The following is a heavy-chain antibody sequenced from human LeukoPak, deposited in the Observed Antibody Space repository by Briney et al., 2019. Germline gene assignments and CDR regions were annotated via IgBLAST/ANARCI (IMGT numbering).Heavy chain of an antibody. Sequence: GRSLRLSCAASGFTFDDYAMHWVRQAPGKGLEWVSGISWNSGSTVYADSVKGRFTISRDNTKNSLYLQMNSLRAGDTALYYCAKGLQGTTGTTVGDAFDIWGQGTMVTVSS. V-gene: IGHV3-9*01. CDR1: GFTFDDYA. D-gene: IGHD1-1*01. CDR2: ISWNSGST. CDR3: AKGLQGTTGTTVGDAFDI. J-gene: IGHJ3*02.